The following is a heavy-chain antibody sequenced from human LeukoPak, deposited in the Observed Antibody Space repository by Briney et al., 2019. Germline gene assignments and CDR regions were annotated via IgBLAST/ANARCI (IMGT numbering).Heavy chain of an antibody. J-gene: IGHJ3*02. V-gene: IGHV4-59*01. D-gene: IGHD3-16*01. CDR1: GGSISSYY. CDR2: IYYSGST. CDR3: ARDSQGGAFDI. Sequence: SETLSLTYTVSGGSISSYYWSWIRQPPGKGLEWIGYIYYSGSTNYNPSLKSRVTISVDTSKNQFSLKLSSVTAADTAVYYCARDSQGGAFDIWGQGTMVTVSS.